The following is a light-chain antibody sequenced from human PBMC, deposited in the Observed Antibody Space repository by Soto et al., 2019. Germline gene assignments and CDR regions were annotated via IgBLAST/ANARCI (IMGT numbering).Light chain of an antibody. CDR1: SSGVGGYNY. CDR2: DVS. V-gene: IGLV2-11*01. J-gene: IGLJ3*02. CDR3: CSYAGNSLWV. Sequence: QSALTQPRSVSGSPGQSVTISCTGTSSGVGGYNYVSWYQQHPGKAPKPMIYDVSKWPSGVPDRFSGSKSGNTASLTISGLQAEHEADYYCCSYAGNSLWVFGGGTKVTVL.